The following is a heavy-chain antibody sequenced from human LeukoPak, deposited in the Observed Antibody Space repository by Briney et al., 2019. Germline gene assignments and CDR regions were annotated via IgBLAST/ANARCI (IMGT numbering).Heavy chain of an antibody. CDR2: IKQDGSDK. V-gene: IGHV3-7*01. CDR3: ARDFGSASSTSGLDYFVY. CDR1: GFTFSSYW. Sequence: GGSLRLSCAASGFTFSSYWISWVRQAPGKGGEGVANIKQDGSDKYYVDSVKGRFTISRDNAKNSLYLQMNSLGAEDTAVYYCARDFGSASSTSGLDYFVYWGQGTLVTVSS. J-gene: IGHJ4*02. D-gene: IGHD2-2*01.